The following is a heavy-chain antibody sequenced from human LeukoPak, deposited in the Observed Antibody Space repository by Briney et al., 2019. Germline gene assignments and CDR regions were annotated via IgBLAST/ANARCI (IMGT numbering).Heavy chain of an antibody. V-gene: IGHV1-8*03. CDR1: GYTFTSYD. Sequence: ASVKVSCKASGYTFTSYDINWVRQATGQGLGWMGWMNPNSGNTGYAQKFQGRVTVTRNTSISTAYMELSSLRSEDTAAYYCAGAYSSGWTGAFDIWGQGTMVTVSS. CDR2: MNPNSGNT. CDR3: AGAYSSGWTGAFDI. D-gene: IGHD6-19*01. J-gene: IGHJ3*02.